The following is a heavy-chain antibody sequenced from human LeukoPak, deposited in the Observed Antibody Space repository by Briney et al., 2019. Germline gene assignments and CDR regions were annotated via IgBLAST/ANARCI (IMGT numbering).Heavy chain of an antibody. CDR3: AKDPYDILTGYRPVDY. D-gene: IGHD3-9*01. CDR2: ISGSGGST. CDR1: GFTFSSYA. Sequence: GGSLRLSCAASGFTFSSYAMSWVRQAPGKGLEWVSAISGSGGSTYYADSVKGRFTISRDNSKNTLYLQMNSLRAEDTAVYYCAKDPYDILTGYRPVDYWGQGTQVTVSS. V-gene: IGHV3-23*01. J-gene: IGHJ4*02.